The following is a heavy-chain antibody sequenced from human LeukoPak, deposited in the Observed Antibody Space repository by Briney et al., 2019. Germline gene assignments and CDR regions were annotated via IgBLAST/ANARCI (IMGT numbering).Heavy chain of an antibody. CDR2: ISWNSGNI. CDR1: GFTFDDYA. CDR3: ARDPISIVVVRDYYYYMDV. V-gene: IGHV3-9*01. J-gene: IGHJ6*03. D-gene: IGHD2-2*01. Sequence: GGSLRLSCAASGFTFDDYAMHWVRQAPGKGLEWVSGISWNSGNIDYADSVKGRFTISRDNAKNSLYLQMNSLRAEDTAVYYCARDPISIVVVRDYYYYMDVWGKGTTVTVSS.